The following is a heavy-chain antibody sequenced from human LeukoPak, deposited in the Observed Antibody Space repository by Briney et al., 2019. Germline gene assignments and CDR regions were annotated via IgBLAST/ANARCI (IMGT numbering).Heavy chain of an antibody. V-gene: IGHV3-21*01. CDR2: ISSGSTYI. Sequence: GGSLRLSCTASGFTISTYWMSWVRQAPGKGLEWVSSISSGSTYIYYADSVKGRFTISRDNAKNSLYLQMHSLRAEDTAVYYCAREADRFGMDVWGQGTTVTVSS. CDR3: AREADRFGMDV. CDR1: GFTISTYW. J-gene: IGHJ6*02.